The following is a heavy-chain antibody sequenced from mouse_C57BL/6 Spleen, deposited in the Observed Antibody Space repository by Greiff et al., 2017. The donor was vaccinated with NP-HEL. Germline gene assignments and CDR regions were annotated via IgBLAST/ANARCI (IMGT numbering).Heavy chain of an antibody. CDR2: IYPGSGST. Sequence: QVQLQQPGAELVKPGASVKMSCKASGYTFTSYWITWVKQRPGQGLEWIGDIYPGSGSTNYNEKFKSKATLTVDTSSSTAYMQLSSLTSEDSAVYYGERGNYGNYFFYYAMDYWGQGTSVTVSS. CDR1: GYTFTSYW. CDR3: ERGNYGNYFFYYAMDY. V-gene: IGHV1-55*01. D-gene: IGHD2-1*01. J-gene: IGHJ4*01.